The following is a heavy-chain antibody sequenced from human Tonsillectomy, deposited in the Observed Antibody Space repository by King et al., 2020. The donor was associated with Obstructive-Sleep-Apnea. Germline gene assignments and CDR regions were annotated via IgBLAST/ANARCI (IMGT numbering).Heavy chain of an antibody. CDR3: TREYYAHAFDI. Sequence: VQLVESGGGLVQPGRSLRLSCTASGFTFSDYAMSWFRQAPGKGLEWGGFIRSKAYGGTTEYAASVKGRFTISRDDSKSIAYLQMNSLKTEDTAVYYCTREYYAHAFDIWGQGTMVTVSS. V-gene: IGHV3-49*03. D-gene: IGHD2/OR15-2a*01. CDR2: IRSKAYGGTT. J-gene: IGHJ3*02. CDR1: GFTFSDYA.